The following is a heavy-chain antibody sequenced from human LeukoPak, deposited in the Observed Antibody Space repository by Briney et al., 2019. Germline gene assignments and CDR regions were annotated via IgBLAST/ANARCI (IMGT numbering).Heavy chain of an antibody. J-gene: IGHJ5*02. V-gene: IGHV4-59*01. CDR3: ARDLLGRFDP. CDR2: IYYSGST. CDR1: GGSISSYY. Sequence: PSDTLSLTCTVSGGSISSYYWSWIRQPPGKGLEWIGYIYYSGSTNYNPSLKSRVTISVDTSKNQFSLKLSSVTAADTAVYYCARDLLGRFDPWGQGTLVTVSS.